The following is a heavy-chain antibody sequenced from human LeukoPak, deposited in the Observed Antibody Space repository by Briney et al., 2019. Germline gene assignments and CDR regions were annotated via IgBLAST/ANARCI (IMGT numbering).Heavy chain of an antibody. CDR2: ISSSGSTI. Sequence: PGGSLRLSCAASGFTFSDYYMSWIRQAPGKGLEGVSYISSSGSTIYYADSVKGRFTISSDNAKNSLYLQMNSLRAEDTAVYYCARVLWFGESAFDYWGQGTLVTVSS. CDR3: ARVLWFGESAFDY. D-gene: IGHD3-10*01. V-gene: IGHV3-11*01. CDR1: GFTFSDYY. J-gene: IGHJ4*02.